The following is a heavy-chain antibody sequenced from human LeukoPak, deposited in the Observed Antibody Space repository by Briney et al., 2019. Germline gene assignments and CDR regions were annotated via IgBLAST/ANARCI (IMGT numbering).Heavy chain of an antibody. J-gene: IGHJ1*01. Sequence: PGGSLRLSCAASGFIFSNNWMHWVRQTPGKGLEWVSRITPDGTGATYADPVKGRFTIFGDNAQNTVYLQMNSLRVEDTAVYYCVRDLQVWELQYWGQGALVTVPS. D-gene: IGHD1-26*01. V-gene: IGHV3-74*01. CDR3: VRDLQVWELQY. CDR2: ITPDGTGA. CDR1: GFIFSNNW.